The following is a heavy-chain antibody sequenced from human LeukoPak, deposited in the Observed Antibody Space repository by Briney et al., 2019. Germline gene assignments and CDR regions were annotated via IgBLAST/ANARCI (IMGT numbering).Heavy chain of an antibody. V-gene: IGHV3-30*04. Sequence: GGSLRLSCAASGFTFSSYAMHWVRQAPGKGLEWVAVISYDGSNKYYADSVKGRFTISRDNAKSSLYLQVNSLRAEDTAIYYCVRGGYCTNTLCYRLNAFDLWGQGTKVTDSS. CDR3: VRGGYCTNTLCYRLNAFDL. CDR2: ISYDGSNK. D-gene: IGHD2-2*01. CDR1: GFTFSSYA. J-gene: IGHJ3*01.